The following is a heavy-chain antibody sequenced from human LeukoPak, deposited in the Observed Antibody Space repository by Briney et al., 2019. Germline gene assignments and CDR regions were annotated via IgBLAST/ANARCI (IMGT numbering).Heavy chain of an antibody. V-gene: IGHV1-69*02. CDR3: AKKGSSSWYSFDY. CDR2: IIPILGIA. Sequence: SVKVSCKASGYTFTSYYMHWVRQAPGQRLEWMGRIIPILGIANYAQKFQGRVTITADKSTSTAYMELSSLRSEDTAVYYCAKKGSSSWYSFDYWGQGTLVTVSS. D-gene: IGHD6-13*01. J-gene: IGHJ4*02. CDR1: GYTFTSYY.